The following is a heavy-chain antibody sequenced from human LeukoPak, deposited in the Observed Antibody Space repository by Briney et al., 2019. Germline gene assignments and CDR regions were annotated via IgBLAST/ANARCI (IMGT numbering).Heavy chain of an antibody. J-gene: IGHJ4*02. V-gene: IGHV3-7*01. CDR3: ARGALGYCSGGSCYAFFDY. CDR2: IKQDGSEK. CDR1: GFTFSSYW. Sequence: PGGSLRLSCAASGFTFSSYWMSWVRQAPGKGLEWVANIKQDGSEKYYVDSVKGRFTISRDNAKNSLYLQMNSLRAEDTAVYYCARGALGYCSGGSCYAFFDYWGQGTLVTVSS. D-gene: IGHD2-15*01.